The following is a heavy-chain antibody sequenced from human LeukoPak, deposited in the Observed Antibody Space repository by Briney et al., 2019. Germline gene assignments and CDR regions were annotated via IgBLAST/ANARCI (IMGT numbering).Heavy chain of an antibody. J-gene: IGHJ4*02. CDR3: ARDPTSRSLRYYFDY. V-gene: IGHV3-33*08. CDR2: IWYDGSNR. Sequence: PGRSLRLSCAASGFTFDDYAMHWVRQAPGKGLEWVAVIWYDGSNRYYADSVKGRFTISRDNSKNTLYLQMNSLRAEDTAVYYCARDPTSRSLRYYFDYWGQGTLVTVSS. D-gene: IGHD3-10*01. CDR1: GFTFDDYA.